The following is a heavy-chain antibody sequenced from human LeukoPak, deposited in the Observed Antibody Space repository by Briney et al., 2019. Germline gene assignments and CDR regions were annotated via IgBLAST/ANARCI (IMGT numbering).Heavy chain of an antibody. CDR2: IYHSGST. CDR3: ARDLTVDTAMVFAFDI. D-gene: IGHD5-18*01. J-gene: IGHJ3*02. V-gene: IGHV4-4*02. Sequence: SETLSLTCAVSGGSISSSNWWSWVRQLPGKGLEWIGEIYHSGSTNYNPSLKSRVTISVDKSKNQFSLKLSSVTAADTAVYYCARDLTVDTAMVFAFDIWGQGTMVTVSS. CDR1: GGSISSSNW.